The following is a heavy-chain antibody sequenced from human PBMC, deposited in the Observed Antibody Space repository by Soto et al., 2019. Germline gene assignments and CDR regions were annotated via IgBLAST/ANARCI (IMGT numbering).Heavy chain of an antibody. CDR2: ISSSSSYI. D-gene: IGHD6-6*01. CDR1: GFTFSSYS. Sequence: EVQLVESGGGLVKPGGSLRLSCAASGFTFSSYSMNWVRQAPGKGPEWVSSISSSSSYIYYADSVKGRFTISRDNAKNSLYLQMNSLRAEDTAVYYCARVGRQLVPGFDYWGQGTLVTVSS. CDR3: ARVGRQLVPGFDY. J-gene: IGHJ4*02. V-gene: IGHV3-21*01.